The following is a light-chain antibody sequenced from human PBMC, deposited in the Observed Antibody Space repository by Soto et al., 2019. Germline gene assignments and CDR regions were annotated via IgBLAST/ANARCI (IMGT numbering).Light chain of an antibody. CDR3: SSYTSSSTLV. Sequence: QSVLTQPASVSGSPGQSITISCTGTSGDVGYDNFVSWYQQLPGKAPKLMIYEVSNRFSGVSNRFSGSESGNTASLTISALQAEDEADYFCSSYTSSSTLVFGGGTKLTVL. CDR1: SGDVGYDNF. CDR2: EVS. J-gene: IGLJ2*01. V-gene: IGLV2-14*01.